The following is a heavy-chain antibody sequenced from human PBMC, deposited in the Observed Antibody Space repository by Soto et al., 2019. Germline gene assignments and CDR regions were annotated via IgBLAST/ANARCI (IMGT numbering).Heavy chain of an antibody. CDR2: IHYSGST. D-gene: IGHD6-19*01. J-gene: IGHJ4*02. Sequence: QVQLQESGPGLVKPSETLSLTCTVSGGSISSYYWSWIRQPPGKGLEWIGHIHYSGSTNYNPSLRSRVTMSVVTSRIQFSLKLSSVTAADTAVYYCARHVNVAVAGTGFDYWGQGTLVTVSS. V-gene: IGHV4-59*08. CDR3: ARHVNVAVAGTGFDY. CDR1: GGSISSYY.